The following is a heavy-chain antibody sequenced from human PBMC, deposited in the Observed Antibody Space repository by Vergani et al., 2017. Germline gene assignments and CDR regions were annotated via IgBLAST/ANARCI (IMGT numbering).Heavy chain of an antibody. V-gene: IGHV3-23*01. CDR2: ISGSGGST. CDR1: GFTFSSYA. D-gene: IGHD1-26*01. Sequence: EVQLLESGGGLVQPGGSLRLSCAASGFTFSSYAMSWVRQAPGKGLEWVSAISGSGGSTYYADSVKGRFTISRDNSKNTLYLQMNSLRAEDTAVYYCARAKYSGSHVFGYWGQGTLVTVSS. J-gene: IGHJ4*02. CDR3: ARAKYSGSHVFGY.